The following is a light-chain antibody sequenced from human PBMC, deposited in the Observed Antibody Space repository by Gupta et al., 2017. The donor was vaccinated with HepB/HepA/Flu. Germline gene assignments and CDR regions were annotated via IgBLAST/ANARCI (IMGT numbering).Light chain of an antibody. V-gene: IGLV2-14*03. J-gene: IGLJ2*01. CDR3: SSFTYTTTLVV. CDR1: SNDFGDFNY. CDR2: DVS. Sequence: QSALTQPASVSGSPGQSITISCTATSNDFGDFNYVSWYQQHPGKAPKLFISDVSKRPSGVSNRFSGSKSGNTASLTITGLQAEDEADYYCSSFTYTTTLVVFGGGTRLTVL.